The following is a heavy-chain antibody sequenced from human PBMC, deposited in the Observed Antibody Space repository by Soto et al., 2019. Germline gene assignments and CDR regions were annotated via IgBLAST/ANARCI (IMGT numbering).Heavy chain of an antibody. J-gene: IGHJ6*02. CDR3: ARPLPILESDIDYCGMDV. CDR1: GGSFSGYY. V-gene: IGHV4-34*01. Sequence: PSETLSLTCAVYGGSFSGYYWSWIRQPPGKGLEWIGEINHSGSTNYNPSLKSRVTISVDTSKNQFSLKLSSVTAADTAVYYCARPLPILESDIDYCGMDVWGQGTTVTVSS. CDR2: INHSGST.